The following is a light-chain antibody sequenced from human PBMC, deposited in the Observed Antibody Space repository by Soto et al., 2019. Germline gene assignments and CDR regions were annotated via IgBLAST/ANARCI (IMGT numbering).Light chain of an antibody. CDR3: QHYNSYPWT. J-gene: IGKJ1*01. Sequence: DIQMTQSPSTLSASEGDRVTITCRASESISSWLAWYQQRPGKAPKLLIYKASSLESGVPSRFSGSGSGTDFILTISSLQPDDFATYYCQHYNSYPWTFGQGTKVEIK. CDR1: ESISSW. CDR2: KAS. V-gene: IGKV1-5*03.